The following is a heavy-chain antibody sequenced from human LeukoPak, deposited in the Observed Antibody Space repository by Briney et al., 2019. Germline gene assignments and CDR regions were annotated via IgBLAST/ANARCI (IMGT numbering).Heavy chain of an antibody. CDR3: ATSSDWAFDH. CDR2: IRPDGGQE. CDR1: GFTFSSYA. D-gene: IGHD6-19*01. V-gene: IGHV3-7*01. Sequence: PGGSLRLSCAASGFTFSSYAMSWVRQAPGKGLEWVANIRPDGGQEQYADSLEGRITISRDNVRNSLFLQLNSLRTEDTAVYFCATSSDWAFDHWGQGTLVTVSS. J-gene: IGHJ4*02.